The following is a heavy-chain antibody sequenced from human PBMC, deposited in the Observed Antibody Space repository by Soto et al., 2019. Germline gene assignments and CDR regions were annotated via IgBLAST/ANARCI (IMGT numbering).Heavy chain of an antibody. Sequence: GASVKVSCKASGVTFSSYAISWVLQAPGQGLEWMGGIIPIFGTANYAQKFQGRVTITADKSTSTAYMELSSLRSEDTAVYYCARTSIAVAGTYYYYGMDVWGQGTTVTVSS. CDR3: ARTSIAVAGTYYYYGMDV. V-gene: IGHV1-69*06. J-gene: IGHJ6*02. D-gene: IGHD6-19*01. CDR1: GVTFSSYA. CDR2: IIPIFGTA.